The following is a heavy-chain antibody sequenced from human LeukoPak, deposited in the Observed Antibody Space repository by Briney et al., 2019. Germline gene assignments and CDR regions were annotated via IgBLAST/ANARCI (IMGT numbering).Heavy chain of an antibody. V-gene: IGHV3-30*02. Sequence: PGGSLRLSCAASGFTFSSYGMHWVRQAPGKGLGWVAFIRYDGGNKYYADSVKGRFTISRDNSKNTLYLQMNSLRAEDTAVYYCAKAGWLQSPLFDYWGQGTLVTVSS. CDR2: IRYDGGNK. CDR3: AKAGWLQSPLFDY. D-gene: IGHD5-24*01. CDR1: GFTFSSYG. J-gene: IGHJ4*02.